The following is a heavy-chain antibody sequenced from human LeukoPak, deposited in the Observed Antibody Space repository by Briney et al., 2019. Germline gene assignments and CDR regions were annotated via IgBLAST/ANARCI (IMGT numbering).Heavy chain of an antibody. Sequence: ASVKVSCKASVYTFTSYGISWVRQAPGQGLEWMGWISAYNGNTNYAQKLQGRVTMTPDTSTSTAYMELRSMRSDDTAVYYCATQVTVTPRGWFDPWGQGTLVTVSS. CDR3: ATQVTVTPRGWFDP. D-gene: IGHD4-17*01. V-gene: IGHV1-18*01. CDR2: ISAYNGNT. J-gene: IGHJ5*02. CDR1: VYTFTSYG.